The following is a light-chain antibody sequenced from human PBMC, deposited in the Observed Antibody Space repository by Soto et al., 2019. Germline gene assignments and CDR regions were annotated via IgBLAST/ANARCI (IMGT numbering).Light chain of an antibody. Sequence: DIQMTQSPSTLSASVGDRVTITCRASQSISSWLAWYQQEPGKAPKLLIYDASSLESGVPSRFSGSGSGTEFTLTISSLQPDDFATYYCQQYNSYSYTFGQGTKLEIK. J-gene: IGKJ2*01. CDR2: DAS. V-gene: IGKV1-5*01. CDR1: QSISSW. CDR3: QQYNSYSYT.